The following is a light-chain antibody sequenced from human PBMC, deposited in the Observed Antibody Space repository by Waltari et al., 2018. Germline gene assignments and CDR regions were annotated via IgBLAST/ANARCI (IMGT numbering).Light chain of an antibody. CDR1: QNINIF. Sequence: DIQMTQSPSPLSASVVDRVTITCRASQNINIFLSGYQQSPGRAPRLLIYAASSLHSGVPSRFSGSGSGTDFTLTIASLQPEDFATYYCQQSDTFFALTFGGGTKVEI. V-gene: IGKV1-39*01. J-gene: IGKJ4*01. CDR2: AAS. CDR3: QQSDTFFALT.